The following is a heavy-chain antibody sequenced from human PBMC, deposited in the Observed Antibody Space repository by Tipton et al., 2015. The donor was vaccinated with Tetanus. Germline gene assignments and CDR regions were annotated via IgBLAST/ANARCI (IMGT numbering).Heavy chain of an antibody. CDR2: VFRSGSA. V-gene: IGHV4-30-2*01. J-gene: IGHJ4*02. CDR3: ARVACSSTSCYSHYFDY. CDR1: GGSMSNNY. Sequence: TLSLTCTVSGGSMSNNYWSWIRQPPGKGLEWIGYVFRSGSADYNPSLKSRVNISLDRSENQTFLMLTSVTAADTAVYYCARVACSSTSCYSHYFDYWGPGSLVTVSS. D-gene: IGHD2-2*01.